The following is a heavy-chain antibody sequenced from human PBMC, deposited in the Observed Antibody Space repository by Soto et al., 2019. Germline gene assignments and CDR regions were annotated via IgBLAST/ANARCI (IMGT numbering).Heavy chain of an antibody. J-gene: IGHJ5*02. CDR2: IYYSGST. CDR3: AREEGELLGTNWFDP. Sequence: SETLSLTCTVSGGSISSYYWSWIRQPPGKGLEWIGYIYYSGSTNYNPSLKSRVTISVDTSKNQFSLKLSSVTAADTAVYYCAREEGELLGTNWFDPWGQGTLVTVSS. D-gene: IGHD1-26*01. V-gene: IGHV4-59*01. CDR1: GGSISSYY.